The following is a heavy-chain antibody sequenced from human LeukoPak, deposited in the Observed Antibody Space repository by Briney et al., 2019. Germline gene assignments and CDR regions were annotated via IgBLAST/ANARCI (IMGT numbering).Heavy chain of an antibody. Sequence: SETLSLTCAVYGGSFSGYYWSWIRQPPGKGLEWIGEINHSVSTKYNPSLRSRVTISVDTSKNQFSLKLSSVTAADTAVYYFARAGGRSIRYCSGGSCYASAWFDPGGQGTLVTVSS. D-gene: IGHD2-15*01. V-gene: IGHV4-34*01. CDR1: GGSFSGYY. CDR3: ARAGGRSIRYCSGGSCYASAWFDP. CDR2: INHSVST. J-gene: IGHJ5*02.